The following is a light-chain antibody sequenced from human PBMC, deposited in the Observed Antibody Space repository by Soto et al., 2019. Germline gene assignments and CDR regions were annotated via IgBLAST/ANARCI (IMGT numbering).Light chain of an antibody. CDR3: HQYVTSPPAWA. CDR2: ATS. CDR1: QSISSSY. Sequence: EIVLTQSPGTLSLSPGERATLSCRTSQSISSSYLAWSQQKPGQAPRLLISATSSRATGVPDRFSGSRSGTDFTLTISRLEPDDSAVYYWHQYVTSPPAWAFGQGTKVESK. J-gene: IGKJ1*01. V-gene: IGKV3-20*01.